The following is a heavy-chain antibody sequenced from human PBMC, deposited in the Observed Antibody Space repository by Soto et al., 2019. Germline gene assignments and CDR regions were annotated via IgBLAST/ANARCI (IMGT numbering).Heavy chain of an antibody. CDR2: INAGNGNT. V-gene: IGHV1-3*01. CDR3: ARGGRGYSYGQPYYYYYYGMDV. Sequence: ASVKVSCKASGYTFTSYAMHWVRQAPGQRLGWMGWINAGNGNTKYSQKFQGRVTITRDTSASTAYMELSSLRSEDTAVYYCARGGRGYSYGQPYYYYYYGMDVWGQGTTVTVSS. CDR1: GYTFTSYA. J-gene: IGHJ6*02. D-gene: IGHD5-18*01.